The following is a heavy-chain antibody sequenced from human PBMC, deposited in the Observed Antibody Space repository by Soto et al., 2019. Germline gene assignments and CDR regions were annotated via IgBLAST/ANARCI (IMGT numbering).Heavy chain of an antibody. Sequence: ASVKVSCKASGGTFSSYTISWVRQAPGQGLEWMGRIIPILGIANYAQKFQGRVTITADKSTSTAYMELSSLRSEDTAVYYCAREVHGGYDTNWFDPWGQGTLVTVS. V-gene: IGHV1-69*04. CDR3: AREVHGGYDTNWFDP. D-gene: IGHD3-16*01. CDR2: IIPILGIA. CDR1: GGTFSSYT. J-gene: IGHJ5*02.